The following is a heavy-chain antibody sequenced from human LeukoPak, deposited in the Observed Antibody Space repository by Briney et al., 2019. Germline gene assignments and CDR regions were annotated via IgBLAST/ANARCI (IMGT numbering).Heavy chain of an antibody. CDR2: INSDGSSA. CDR3: AIGVVITTAFDN. V-gene: IGHV3-74*01. CDR1: GFTFTRAW. J-gene: IGHJ4*02. D-gene: IGHD3-22*01. Sequence: GGSLRLSCAASGFTFTRAWMSWVRQAPGKGLVWVSGINSDGSSATYADSVKGRFTISRDNAKNTLYLEMNSLRAEDMAVYYCAIGVVITTAFDNWGQGTLVTVSS.